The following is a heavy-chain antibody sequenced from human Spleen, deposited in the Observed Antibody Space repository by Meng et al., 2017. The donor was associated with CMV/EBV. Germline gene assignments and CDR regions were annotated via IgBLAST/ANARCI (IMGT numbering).Heavy chain of an antibody. Sequence: YGASFSPYDWSVIRQSPGKGLDWIGKINHGGSTFYNPSLKSRVTISLDMSKNQFSLGLTSVTAADTAVYYCARDSSGWYDGYFDSWGQGTLVTVSS. J-gene: IGHJ4*02. V-gene: IGHV4-34*01. D-gene: IGHD6-19*01. CDR1: GASFSPYD. CDR3: ARDSSGWYDGYFDS. CDR2: INHGGST.